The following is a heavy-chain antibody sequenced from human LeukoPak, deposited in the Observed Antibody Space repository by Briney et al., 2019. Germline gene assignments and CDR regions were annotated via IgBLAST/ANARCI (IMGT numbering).Heavy chain of an antibody. CDR3: ARGATYAPYCGGDCKDWYFDL. CDR1: GGTFSSYA. Sequence: SVKVSCKASGGTFSSYAISWVRQAPGQGLEWMGGIIPIFGTANYAQKFQGRVTITADESTSTAYMELSSLRSEDTAVYYCARGATYAPYCGGDCKDWYFDLWGRGTLVTVSS. D-gene: IGHD2-21*02. V-gene: IGHV1-69*13. J-gene: IGHJ2*01. CDR2: IIPIFGTA.